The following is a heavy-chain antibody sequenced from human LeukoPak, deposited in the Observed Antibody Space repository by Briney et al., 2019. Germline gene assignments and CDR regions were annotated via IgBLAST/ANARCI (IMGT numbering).Heavy chain of an antibody. CDR1: GFTFSSYW. D-gene: IGHD3-22*01. J-gene: IGHJ4*02. V-gene: IGHV3-23*01. CDR2: ISGSGGST. Sequence: GGSLRLSCAASGFTFSSYWMSWVRQAPGKGLEWVSAISGSGGSTHYADSVKGRFTISRDNSKNTLFLQMNSLRAEDTAVYYCTRRYYHDSSGNYQNDYWGQGTLVTVSS. CDR3: TRRYYHDSSGNYQNDY.